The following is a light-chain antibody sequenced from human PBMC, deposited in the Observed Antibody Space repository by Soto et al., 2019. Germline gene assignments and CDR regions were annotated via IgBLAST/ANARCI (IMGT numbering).Light chain of an antibody. CDR1: ESISTW. CDR2: KAS. V-gene: IGKV1-5*03. CDR3: QQYSSYSGHWA. Sequence: DIQMTQSPSTLSASVGDRVTITCRASESISTWLAWYQQKPGKAPRLLIYKASNLESGVPSRFSGSGSGTEFTLTINSLQPDDFASYYCQQYSSYSGHWAFGQGPKVDIK. J-gene: IGKJ1*01.